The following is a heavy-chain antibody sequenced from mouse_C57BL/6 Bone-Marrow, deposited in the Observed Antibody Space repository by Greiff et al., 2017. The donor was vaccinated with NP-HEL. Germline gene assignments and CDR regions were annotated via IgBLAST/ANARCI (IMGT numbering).Heavy chain of an antibody. V-gene: IGHV5-4*01. CDR1: GFTFSSYA. J-gene: IGHJ3*01. CDR3: ARDQDYYGSSYAWFAY. CDR2: ISDGGSYT. Sequence: EVQLQESGGGLVKPGGSLKLSCAASGFTFSSYAMSWVRQTPEKRLEWVATISDGGSYTYYPDNVKGRFTISRDNAKNNLYLQMSHLKSEDTAMYYCARDQDYYGSSYAWFAYWGQGTLVTVSA. D-gene: IGHD1-1*01.